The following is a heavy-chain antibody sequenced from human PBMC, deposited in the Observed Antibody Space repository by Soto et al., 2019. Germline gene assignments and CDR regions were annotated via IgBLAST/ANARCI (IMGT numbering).Heavy chain of an antibody. CDR1: GYTLTELS. Sequence: QVQLVQSGAEVKKPGASVKVSCKVSGYTLTELSMHWVRQAPGKGREWMGGFDPEDGETIYAQKFQGRVTMTEETSTDTAYMELSSLRSEDTAVYYCATQGGDYSTLDYWGQGTLVTVSS. J-gene: IGHJ4*02. CDR2: FDPEDGET. CDR3: ATQGGDYSTLDY. V-gene: IGHV1-24*01. D-gene: IGHD4-4*01.